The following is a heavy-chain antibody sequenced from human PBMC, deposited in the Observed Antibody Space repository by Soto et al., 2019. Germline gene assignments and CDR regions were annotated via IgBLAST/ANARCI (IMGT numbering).Heavy chain of an antibody. CDR2: IIPIFGTA. V-gene: IGHV1-69*01. D-gene: IGHD6-13*01. CDR1: GGTFSSYA. J-gene: IGHJ5*02. CDR3: ARDRESSSSWYGRFDP. Sequence: QVQLVQSGAEVKKPGSSVKVSCKASGGTFSSYAISWVRQAPGQGLEWMGGIIPIFGTANYAQKFQGRVTITADESTSTAYVELGSLRSEDTAVYYCARDRESSSSWYGRFDPWGQGTLVTVSS.